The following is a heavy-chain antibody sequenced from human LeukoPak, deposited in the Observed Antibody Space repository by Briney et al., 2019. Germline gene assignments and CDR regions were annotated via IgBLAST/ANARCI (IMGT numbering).Heavy chain of an antibody. J-gene: IGHJ4*02. CDR3: ARDRPFGGVLDFDY. CDR1: GFTVSSNY. Sequence: GGSLRLSCAASGFTVSSNYMSWVRQVPGKGLEWVSAIYNDGSTYYADSVKGRFTISRDNSKNTLYLHMNSLRAEDTAVYYCARDRPFGGVLDFDYWGQGTLVTVSS. V-gene: IGHV3-66*01. D-gene: IGHD3-16*01. CDR2: IYNDGST.